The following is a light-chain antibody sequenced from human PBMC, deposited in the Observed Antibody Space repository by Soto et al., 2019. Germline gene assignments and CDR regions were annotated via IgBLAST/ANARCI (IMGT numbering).Light chain of an antibody. CDR1: SGSVSTSNY. CDR2: STN. Sequence: QAVVTQEPSVSVSPGGTVTLTCGLSSGSVSTSNYPSWYQQTPGQAPRTLIYSTNTRSSGVPDRFSGSIVGNKAALTITGTQADDDSDYYCVLFQHGGINWVFGGGTQLTVL. CDR3: VLFQHGGINWV. J-gene: IGLJ3*02. V-gene: IGLV8-61*01.